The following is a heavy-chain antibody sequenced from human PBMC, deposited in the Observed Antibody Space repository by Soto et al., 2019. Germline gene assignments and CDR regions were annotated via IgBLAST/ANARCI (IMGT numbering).Heavy chain of an antibody. V-gene: IGHV4-4*07. D-gene: IGHD2-2*01. CDR2: IYTSGST. CDR3: ARDLPRRIVVVPPAVPSDWFDR. J-gene: IGHJ5*02. Sequence: SETLRLPFTVSGGSISSYYWNWLRQPAGKGLEWIGRIYTSGSTNYNPSLKSRVTMSVGTSNNQVFRRLSSVTAADTAVYYCARDLPRRIVVVPPAVPSDWFDRWGQGTLGTVS. CDR1: GGSISSYY.